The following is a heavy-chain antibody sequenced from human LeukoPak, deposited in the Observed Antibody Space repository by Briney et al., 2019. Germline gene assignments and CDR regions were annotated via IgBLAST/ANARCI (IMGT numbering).Heavy chain of an antibody. D-gene: IGHD5-12*01. V-gene: IGHV4-39*01. CDR1: GGSITNNNYY. J-gene: IGHJ3*02. CDR3: ARLRATAPAFDI. Sequence: PSETLSLTCTVSGGSITNNNYYWGWIRQPPGKGLEWIGNIYYSGSTYYNPSLKSRVTISVDTSKNQFSLKLSSVTAADTAVYYCARLRATAPAFDIWGQGTMVTVSS. CDR2: IYYSGST.